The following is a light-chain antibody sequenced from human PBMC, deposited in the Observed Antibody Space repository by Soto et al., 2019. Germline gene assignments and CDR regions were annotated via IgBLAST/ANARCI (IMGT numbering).Light chain of an antibody. V-gene: IGLV1-40*01. CDR2: GNS. CDR1: SSNIGAGYD. CDR3: QSYDSSLSGYWV. J-gene: IGLJ3*02. Sequence: QSVLTQPPSVSGAPGQRVTISCTGSSSNIGAGYDVHWYQQLPGTAPKLLIYGNSNRPSGVPDRFSGSKSGTSASLAITGLQAEDEADYSCQSYDSSLSGYWVFGGGTKLTVL.